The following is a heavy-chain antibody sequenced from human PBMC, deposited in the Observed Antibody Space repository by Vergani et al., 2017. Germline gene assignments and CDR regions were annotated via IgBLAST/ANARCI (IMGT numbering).Heavy chain of an antibody. V-gene: IGHV1-2*02. Sequence: QVQLVQSGAQVRKPGASMKVSCKASGYTFTAYYIHWVRQAPGHGLEWMGWINPNSGGTNYAQKFQDSVAMTRDTSISTAYMVLSRLTSDDTAIYYCARDKEGQNNWSSLFWDYWGQGTLVTVSS. J-gene: IGHJ4*02. CDR2: INPNSGGT. CDR3: ARDKEGQNNWSSLFWDY. CDR1: GYTFTAYY. D-gene: IGHD1-20*01.